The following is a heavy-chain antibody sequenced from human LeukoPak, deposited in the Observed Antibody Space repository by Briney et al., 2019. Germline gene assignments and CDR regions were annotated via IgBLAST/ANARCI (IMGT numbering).Heavy chain of an antibody. CDR1: GFTFSSYS. D-gene: IGHD3-3*01. Sequence: GGSLRLSCAASGFTFSSYSMNWVRQAPGKGLEWVSYISSSSSTIYYADSVKGRFTISRDNAKNSLYLQMNSLRAEDTAVYYCARGRRSYYDFWSGIVDHWGQGTLVTVSS. V-gene: IGHV3-48*01. J-gene: IGHJ4*02. CDR2: ISSSSSTI. CDR3: ARGRRSYYDFWSGIVDH.